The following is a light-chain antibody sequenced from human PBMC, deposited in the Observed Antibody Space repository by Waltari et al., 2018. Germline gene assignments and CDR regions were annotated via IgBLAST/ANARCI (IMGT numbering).Light chain of an antibody. Sequence: DIQVTQSPSSLSASVGDRVPITCRASQRIGTSLSWYQHKPGKAPKLLIYAASRLQSGVPSRFSGSGSGTDFTLTVSSLQPEDFATYYCQQSYSTPWTFGQGAKVEIK. CDR3: QQSYSTPWT. J-gene: IGKJ1*01. V-gene: IGKV1-39*01. CDR2: AAS. CDR1: QRIGTS.